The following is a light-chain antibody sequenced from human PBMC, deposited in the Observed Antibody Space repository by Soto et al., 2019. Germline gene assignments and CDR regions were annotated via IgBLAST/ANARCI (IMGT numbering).Light chain of an antibody. CDR2: GAS. V-gene: IGKV1-39*01. CDR1: QSINKY. J-gene: IGKJ3*01. CDR3: QQTYSTPFT. Sequence: DIQMTQSPSSLSASVGDRVTITFRASQSINKYINWYQQKPGKAPNLLINGASSLQSGVPSRFSGSGSGTDFTLTSSNPQPEDFATYYCQQTYSTPFTFGPGTKVDIK.